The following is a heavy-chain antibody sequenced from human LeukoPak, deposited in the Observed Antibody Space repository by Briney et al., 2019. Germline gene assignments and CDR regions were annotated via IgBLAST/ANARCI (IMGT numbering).Heavy chain of an antibody. Sequence: GGSLRLSCEASGFTFNTYSMNWARQAPGKGLEWVSSIDSSGGYMFYADSVKGRFIISRDNAKDSLYLQMNSLRAEDTALYYCAREPHIYYGSGSHWDYWGQGTLVTVSS. CDR2: IDSSGGYM. CDR1: GFTFNTYS. CDR3: AREPHIYYGSGSHWDY. D-gene: IGHD3-10*01. J-gene: IGHJ4*02. V-gene: IGHV3-21*04.